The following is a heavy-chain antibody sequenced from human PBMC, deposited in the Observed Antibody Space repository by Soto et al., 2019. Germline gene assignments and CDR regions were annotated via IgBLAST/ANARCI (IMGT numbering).Heavy chain of an antibody. CDR3: VRELGLAY. J-gene: IGHJ4*02. V-gene: IGHV3-7*03. D-gene: IGHD7-27*01. CDR1: GFTLSNYW. Sequence: GSLILSGAASGFTLSNYWMTWVRQAPGKGLEWVANINKDGSQKNYVDSVKGRFTIARDNGQNSLSLQITSLRVEDTAVYYCVRELGLAYWGQGALVTVSS. CDR2: INKDGSQK.